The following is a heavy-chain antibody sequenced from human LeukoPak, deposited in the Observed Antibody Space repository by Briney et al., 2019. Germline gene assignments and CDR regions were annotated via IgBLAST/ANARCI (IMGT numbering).Heavy chain of an antibody. CDR1: GGSISSGSHY. CDR3: ARGVAAAGTMGLFDY. CDR2: IYTSGGT. V-gene: IGHV4-61*02. J-gene: IGHJ4*02. Sequence: SQTLSLTCTVSGGSISSGSHYWSWIRQPAGRGLEWIGRIYTSGGTNYNPSLKSRVTISVDTSKNQFSLKLSSVTAADTAVYYCARGVAAAGTMGLFDYWGQGTLVTVSS. D-gene: IGHD6-13*01.